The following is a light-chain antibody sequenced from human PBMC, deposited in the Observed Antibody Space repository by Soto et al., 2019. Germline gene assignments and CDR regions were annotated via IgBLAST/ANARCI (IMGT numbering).Light chain of an antibody. CDR3: QQYNNWPRAT. V-gene: IGKV3-15*01. CDR1: QSVSNY. J-gene: IGKJ4*01. Sequence: ENVLTQSPATLSLSPGERATLSCRASQSVSNYVAWYQQTPGQAPRLLMFRTSSRATGFPARFSGSGSGTEFNLTISSLQSEDFGVYYCQQYNNWPRATFGGGTKVDI. CDR2: RTS.